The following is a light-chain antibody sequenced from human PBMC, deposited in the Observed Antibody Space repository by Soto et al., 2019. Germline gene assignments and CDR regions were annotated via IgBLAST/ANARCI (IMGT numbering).Light chain of an antibody. J-gene: IGLJ3*02. Sequence: QSVLTQPPSASGTPGQRVTISCSGSNSNIGTNSVNWYQQLPGTAPKLLIYSINQRPSGVPDRFSGSKSGTSASLAISGLQSEDESDYYCASWDDGLNGMVFGGGTKLT. CDR2: SIN. V-gene: IGLV1-44*01. CDR1: NSNIGTNS. CDR3: ASWDDGLNGMV.